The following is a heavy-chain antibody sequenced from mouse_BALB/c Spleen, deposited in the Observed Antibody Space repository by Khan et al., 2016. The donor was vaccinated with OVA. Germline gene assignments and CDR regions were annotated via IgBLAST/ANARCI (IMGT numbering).Heavy chain of an antibody. V-gene: IGHV1S81*02. D-gene: IGHD1-1*01. CDR3: ARIKKIVATYFDY. Sequence: QVQLQQSGAELVKAGASVKMSCKASGYSFTSYWMHWVQQRLGKGLEWFAETNPTNGRTYYNEKFKSKATLTVDKSSSTAYMLLSGPTFEDSAVYYWARIKKIVATYFDYWGQGTTVTVSS. CDR1: GYSFTSYW. CDR2: TNPTNGRT. J-gene: IGHJ2*01.